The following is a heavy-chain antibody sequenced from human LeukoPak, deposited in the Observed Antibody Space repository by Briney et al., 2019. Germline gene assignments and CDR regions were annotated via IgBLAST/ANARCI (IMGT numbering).Heavy chain of an antibody. J-gene: IGHJ4*02. CDR1: GFNVITND. V-gene: IGHV3-53*01. CDR3: ARGVEPLAANTLAY. Sequence: GGSLSLSCAASGFNVITNDMTWVRQAPGKGLEWVSVLYSDGNTKYADSVQGRFTISRDNSKNTLYLEMNSLSPDDTAVYYCARGVEPLAANTLAYWGQGTLVTVSS. D-gene: IGHD1-14*01. CDR2: LYSDGNT.